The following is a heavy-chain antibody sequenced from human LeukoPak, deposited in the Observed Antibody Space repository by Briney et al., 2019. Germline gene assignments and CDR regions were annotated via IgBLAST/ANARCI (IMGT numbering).Heavy chain of an antibody. CDR1: GGSISSSSYY. Sequence: SETLSLTCTVSGGSISSSSYYWGWIRQPPGKGLEWIGSIYYSGSTYYNPSLKSRVTISVDTSKNQFSLTLRSMTAADTAVYYCARGVLQDYYDSSGLHHRGGVDYWGQGTLVTVSS. V-gene: IGHV4-39*07. D-gene: IGHD3-22*01. J-gene: IGHJ4*02. CDR3: ARGVLQDYYDSSGLHHRGGVDY. CDR2: IYYSGST.